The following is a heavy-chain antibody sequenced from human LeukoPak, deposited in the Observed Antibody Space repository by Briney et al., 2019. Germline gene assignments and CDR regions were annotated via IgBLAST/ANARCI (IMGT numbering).Heavy chain of an antibody. Sequence: ASVKVSCKASGYTFTSYGISWVRQAPGQGLEWMGWISAYNGNTNYAQKLQGRVTMTTDTSTSTAYMELRSLRSDDTAVYYCARDSSDPYYYYGMDVWGQGTMVTVSS. J-gene: IGHJ6*02. CDR3: ARDSSDPYYYYGMDV. CDR1: GYTFTSYG. V-gene: IGHV1-18*01. CDR2: ISAYNGNT.